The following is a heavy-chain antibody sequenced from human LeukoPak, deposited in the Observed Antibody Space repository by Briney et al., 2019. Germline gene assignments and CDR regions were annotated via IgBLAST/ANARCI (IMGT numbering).Heavy chain of an antibody. CDR2: IYYSGST. D-gene: IGHD6-13*01. CDR3: ARLQAARGPWAFDI. Sequence: SETLSLTCTVSGGSISSSSYYWGWIRQPPGTGLEWIGSIYYSGSTYYNPSLKSRVTISVDTSKNQFSLKLRSITAADTAVYYCARLQAARGPWAFDIWGQGTMVTVSS. V-gene: IGHV4-39*07. CDR1: GGSISSSSYY. J-gene: IGHJ3*02.